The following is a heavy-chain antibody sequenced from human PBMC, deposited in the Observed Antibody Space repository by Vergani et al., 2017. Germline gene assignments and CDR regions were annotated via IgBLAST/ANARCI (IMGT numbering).Heavy chain of an antibody. CDR1: GFTFSSYG. Sequence: QVQLVESGGGVVQPVRSLRLSCAASGFTFSSYGMHWVRQAPGKGLEWVAVIWYDGSNKYYADSVKGQFTISRDNSKNTLYLQMNSLRAEDTAVYYCARGGYCSSTSCYKGYFGYWGQGTLVTVSS. CDR2: IWYDGSNK. D-gene: IGHD2-2*02. J-gene: IGHJ4*02. CDR3: ARGGYCSSTSCYKGYFGY. V-gene: IGHV3-33*01.